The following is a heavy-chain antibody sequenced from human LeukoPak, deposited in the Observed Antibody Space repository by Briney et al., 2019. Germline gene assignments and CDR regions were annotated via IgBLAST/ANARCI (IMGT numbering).Heavy chain of an antibody. CDR2: INPNSGGT. CDR3: ASTKLKYYDILTGLDY. V-gene: IGHV1-2*02. Sequence: ASVKVSCKASGYTFTGYYMHWVRQAPGQGLEWMGWINPNSGGTNYAQKFQGRVTMTRDTSISTAYMELSRLRSDDTAVYYCASTKLKYYDILTGLDYWGQGTLVTVSS. J-gene: IGHJ4*02. D-gene: IGHD3-9*01. CDR1: GYTFTGYY.